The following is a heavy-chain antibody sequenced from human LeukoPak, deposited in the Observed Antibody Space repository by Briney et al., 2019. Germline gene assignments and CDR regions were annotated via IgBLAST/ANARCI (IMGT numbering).Heavy chain of an antibody. D-gene: IGHD1-1*01. CDR2: IYSGIST. Sequence: PGGSLRLSCAASGXTVSGNYMSWVRQAPGKGLECVSVIYSGISTYYADSVKGRFTISRDNSKNTLYLQMNSLRAEDTAVYYCARTTGTTPSGAFDIWGQGTMVTVSS. CDR1: GXTVSGNY. CDR3: ARTTGTTPSGAFDI. J-gene: IGHJ3*02. V-gene: IGHV3-66*01.